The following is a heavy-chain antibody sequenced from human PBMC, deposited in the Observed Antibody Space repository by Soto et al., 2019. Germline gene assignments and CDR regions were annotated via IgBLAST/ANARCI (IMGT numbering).Heavy chain of an antibody. V-gene: IGHV1-24*01. D-gene: IGHD1-26*01. CDR2: FDPEDGET. Sequence: SVKVSCKVSGYTITGLSMHWVCQAPGKGLEWMGGFDPEDGETIYAQKFQGRVTMTEDTSTDTAYMELSSLRSEDTAVYYCATGRGSYLMHKSFDIWGQGPIVAV. J-gene: IGHJ3*02. CDR3: ATGRGSYLMHKSFDI. CDR1: GYTITGLS.